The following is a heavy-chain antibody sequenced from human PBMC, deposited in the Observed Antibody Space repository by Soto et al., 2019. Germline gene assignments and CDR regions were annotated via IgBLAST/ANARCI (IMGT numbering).Heavy chain of an antibody. Sequence: EVQLVESGGGLVQPGGSLRLSCAASGFTFSNYYMGWVRQAPGKGPEWVANIKQDGNEKYYVDSVKGRFTVSRDNAENSLYLQMNSLRAEDTAVYYCARDLGWVASGDVAFDIWGQGTMVTVSS. CDR1: GFTFSNYY. CDR2: IKQDGNEK. D-gene: IGHD3-3*01. V-gene: IGHV3-7*01. CDR3: ARDLGWVASGDVAFDI. J-gene: IGHJ3*02.